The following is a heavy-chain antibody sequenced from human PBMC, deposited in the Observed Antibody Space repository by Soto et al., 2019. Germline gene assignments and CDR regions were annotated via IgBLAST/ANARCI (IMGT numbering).Heavy chain of an antibody. Sequence: EVQLVESGRGLVKPGGSLRLSCAASGFTFSSYSMNWVRQAPGKGLEWVSSISSSSSYIYYADSVKGRFTISRDNAKNSLYLQMNSLRAEDTAVYYCAREIAYYYDSSGYYGAFDIWGQGTMVTVSS. V-gene: IGHV3-21*01. CDR2: ISSSSSYI. D-gene: IGHD3-22*01. CDR3: AREIAYYYDSSGYYGAFDI. CDR1: GFTFSSYS. J-gene: IGHJ3*02.